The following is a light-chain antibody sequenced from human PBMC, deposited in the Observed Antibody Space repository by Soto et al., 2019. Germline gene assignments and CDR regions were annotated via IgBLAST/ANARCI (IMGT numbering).Light chain of an antibody. CDR3: QQSYSTPGV. CDR1: QSISSY. V-gene: IGKV1-39*01. Sequence: DVQMTQSPSSLSASVGDRVTITCRASQSISSYLNWYQQKRGKATKLLFYAAYSLQSGVPSRFSSSGSGKDFTLTISSLQPEDFATYYSQQSYSTPGVFGGGTKVEIK. J-gene: IGKJ4*01. CDR2: AAY.